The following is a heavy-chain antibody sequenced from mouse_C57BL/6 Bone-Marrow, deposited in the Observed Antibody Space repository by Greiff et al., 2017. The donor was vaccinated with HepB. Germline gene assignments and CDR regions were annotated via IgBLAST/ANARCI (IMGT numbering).Heavy chain of an antibody. J-gene: IGHJ2*01. D-gene: IGHD2-4*01. CDR2: ISYSGST. CDR1: GYSITSGYD. CDR3: ARGGDYDYFDY. V-gene: IGHV3-1*01. Sequence: EVHLVESGPGMVKPSQSLSLTCTVTGYSITSGYDWHWIRHFPGNKLEWMGYISYSGSTNYNPSLKSRISITHDTSKNHFFLKLNSVTTEDTATYYCARGGDYDYFDYWGQGTTLTVSS.